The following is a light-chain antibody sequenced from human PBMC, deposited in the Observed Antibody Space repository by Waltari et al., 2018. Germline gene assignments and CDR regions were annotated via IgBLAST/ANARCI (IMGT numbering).Light chain of an antibody. Sequence: HSALAQPASVSGSPGQSITISCTGTSSDVGAYNYVSWYQHHPGKAPRLMIYDVNNRPSGVSDRFSGSKSGNTASLTISGLQAEDEADYYCSSFTRANSWLFGGGTKLTV. CDR2: DVN. V-gene: IGLV2-14*03. J-gene: IGLJ3*02. CDR3: SSFTRANSWL. CDR1: SSDVGAYNY.